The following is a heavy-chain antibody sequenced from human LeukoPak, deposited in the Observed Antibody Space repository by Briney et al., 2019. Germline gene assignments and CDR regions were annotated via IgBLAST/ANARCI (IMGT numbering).Heavy chain of an antibody. V-gene: IGHV4-39*07. CDR2: IYYSGST. J-gene: IGHJ4*02. CDR1: GGSISSSSYY. D-gene: IGHD2-15*01. CDR3: ARDNFYADCSGGSCYSEVVY. Sequence: SETLSLTCTVSGGSISSSSYYWGWIRQPPGKGLEWIGSIYYSGSTYYNPSLKSRVTISVDTSKNQFSLKLSSVTAADTAVYYCARDNFYADCSGGSCYSEVVYWGQGTLVTVSS.